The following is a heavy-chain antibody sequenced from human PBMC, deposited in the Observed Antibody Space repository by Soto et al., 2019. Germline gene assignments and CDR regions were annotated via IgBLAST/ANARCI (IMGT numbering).Heavy chain of an antibody. CDR1: GYSFSSYW. Sequence: GESLKISCKGSGYSFSSYWIGWVRQMPGKGLEWMGIIYPGDSDTRYSPSFQGQVTISADKSITTAYLQWSSLKASDTAMYYCARQEAYYGSGTYYGSFDYWGQGTLVTVSS. CDR2: IYPGDSDT. CDR3: ARQEAYYGSGTYYGSFDY. J-gene: IGHJ4*02. D-gene: IGHD3-10*01. V-gene: IGHV5-51*01.